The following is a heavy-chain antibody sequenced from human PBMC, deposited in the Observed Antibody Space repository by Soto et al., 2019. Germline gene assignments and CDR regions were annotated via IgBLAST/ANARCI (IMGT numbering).Heavy chain of an antibody. CDR1: GFTFSSYA. J-gene: IGHJ4*02. D-gene: IGHD6-6*01. CDR2: ISYDGSNK. CDR3: ARIKYSSSSIDY. V-gene: IGHV3-30-3*01. Sequence: QVQLVESGGGVVQPGRSLRLSCAASGFTFSSYAMHWVRQAPGKGLEWVAVISYDGSNKCYADSVKGRFTISRDNSKNTLYLQMNSLRAEDTAVYYCARIKYSSSSIDYWGQGTLVTVSS.